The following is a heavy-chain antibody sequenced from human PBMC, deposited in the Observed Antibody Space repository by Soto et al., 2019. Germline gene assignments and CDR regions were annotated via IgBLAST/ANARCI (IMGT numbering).Heavy chain of an antibody. CDR3: AKNGLSNSPSAVDS. CDR2: ISGNGRNT. CDR1: GFSFSNSG. Sequence: EVQLLESGGGLAQPGGSLRLSCVTSGFSFSNSGMSWVRQAPGKGLDWVSGISGNGRNTYYTDSVTGRFLVSRDNSGNTLFLQMNSLRAEDTAIYFCAKNGLSNSPSAVDSWGQGTLVTVSS. J-gene: IGHJ4*02. D-gene: IGHD6-25*01. V-gene: IGHV3-23*01.